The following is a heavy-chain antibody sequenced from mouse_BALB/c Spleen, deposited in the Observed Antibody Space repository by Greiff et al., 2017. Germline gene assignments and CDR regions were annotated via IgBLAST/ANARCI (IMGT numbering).Heavy chain of an antibody. Sequence: QVQLQQSGAELAKPGASVKMSCKASGYTFTSYWMHWVKQRPGQGLEWIGYINPSTGYTEYNQKFKDKATLTADKSSSTAYMQLSSLTSEDSAVYYCARQAVYYAMDYWGQGTSVTVSS. CDR3: ARQAVYYAMDY. CDR2: INPSTGYT. V-gene: IGHV1-7*01. D-gene: IGHD3-2*02. CDR1: GYTFTSYW. J-gene: IGHJ4*01.